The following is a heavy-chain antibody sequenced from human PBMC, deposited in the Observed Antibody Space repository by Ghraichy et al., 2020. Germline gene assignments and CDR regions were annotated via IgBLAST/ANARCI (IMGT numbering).Heavy chain of an antibody. CDR2: TYYRSKWYN. CDR1: GDSVSSNSAA. CDR3: ASAPETTRTSAFLWFDP. V-gene: IGHV6-1*01. Sequence: SQTLSLTCAISGDSVSSNSAAWNWIRQSPSRGLEWLGRTYYRSKWYNDYAVSVKSRITINPDTSKNQFSLQLNSVTPEDTAVYYCASAPETTRTSAFLWFDPWGQGTLVTVSS. J-gene: IGHJ5*02. D-gene: IGHD1/OR15-1a*01.